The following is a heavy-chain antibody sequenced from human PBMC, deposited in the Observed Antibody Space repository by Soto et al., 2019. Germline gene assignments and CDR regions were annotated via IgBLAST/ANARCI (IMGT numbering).Heavy chain of an antibody. CDR1: GYSFTTYN. D-gene: IGHD3-22*01. CDR3: AREHCDSSGHYYFDC. J-gene: IGHJ4*02. Sequence: ASVKVSCKASGYSFTTYNIHWVRQAPGQGLEWMGVVNPSSGSTSYAQKFQGRVTITRDTSASTAYMELSSLRSEDTAVYYCAREHCDSSGHYYFDCWGQGTLVTVSS. CDR2: VNPSSGST. V-gene: IGHV1-46*01.